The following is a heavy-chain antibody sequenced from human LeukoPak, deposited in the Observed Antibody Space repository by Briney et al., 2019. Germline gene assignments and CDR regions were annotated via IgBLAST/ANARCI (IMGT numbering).Heavy chain of an antibody. CDR3: AAGSGWKPYYYYYYMDV. V-gene: IGHV3-30*04. CDR1: GFSFSRYD. Sequence: GGSLRLSCVASGFSFSRYDMHWVRQAPGKGLEWVAVISDDGRIKIYGDSVKGRLTISRDNSKNTVYLQMNSLRGEDTAVYYCAAGSGWKPYYYYYYMDVWGKGTTVTVSS. CDR2: ISDDGRIK. D-gene: IGHD6-19*01. J-gene: IGHJ6*03.